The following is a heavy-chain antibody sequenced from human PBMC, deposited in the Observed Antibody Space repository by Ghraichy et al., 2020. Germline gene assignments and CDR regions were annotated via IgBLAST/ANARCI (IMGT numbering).Heavy chain of an antibody. CDR1: GFTFSRYW. CDR2: IKQDGSEK. V-gene: IGHV3-7*03. Sequence: GESLRLSCAASGFTFSRYWMSWVRQAPGKGLEWVANIKQDGSEKYYVDSVKGRFTISKDDAKNSLYLQMNSLRAEDTAVYYCARGWGYYDYWGQGTLVTVSS. D-gene: IGHD3-16*01. CDR3: ARGWGYYDY. J-gene: IGHJ4*02.